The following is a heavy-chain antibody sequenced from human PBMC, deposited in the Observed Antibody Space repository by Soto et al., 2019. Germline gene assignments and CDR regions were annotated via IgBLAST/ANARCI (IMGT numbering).Heavy chain of an antibody. CDR3: ARWSAIVGGAEALDV. CDR1: GYTFINYG. D-gene: IGHD1-26*01. V-gene: IGHV1-18*01. CDR2: LSAYNGDT. J-gene: IGHJ3*01. Sequence: QVQLVQSGAEVKKPGASVRVSCKTSGYTFINYGITWVRQAPGQGLEWMGWLSAYNGDTSSSEKLQDRFTMTTDTSTITVYMDLRSLTSDDTAVYYCARWSAIVGGAEALDVWGQGTMVIVSS.